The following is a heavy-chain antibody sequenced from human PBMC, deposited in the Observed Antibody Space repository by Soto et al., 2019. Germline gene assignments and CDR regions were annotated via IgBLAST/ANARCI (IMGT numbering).Heavy chain of an antibody. V-gene: IGHV3-30*18. D-gene: IGHD3-10*01. Sequence: GGSLRLSCAASGFTFSSYGMHWVRQAPGKGLEWVAVISYDGSNKYYADSVKGRFTISRDNSKNTLYLQMNSLRAEDTAVYYCAKDAHPDYYGSGSYYQFDYWGQGTLVTGSS. CDR3: AKDAHPDYYGSGSYYQFDY. CDR2: ISYDGSNK. CDR1: GFTFSSYG. J-gene: IGHJ4*02.